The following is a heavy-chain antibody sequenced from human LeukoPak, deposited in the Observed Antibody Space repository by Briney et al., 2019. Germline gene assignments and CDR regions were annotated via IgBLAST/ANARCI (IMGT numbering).Heavy chain of an antibody. CDR2: IYYSGST. Sequence: PSETLSLTCTVSGGSISSYYWSWIRQPPGKGLEWIGYIYYSGSTNYNPSLKSRVTISVDTSKNQFSLKLSSVTAADTAVYYCARPLDYYDSSGYSIDPWGQGTLVTVSS. CDR1: GGSISSYY. D-gene: IGHD3-22*01. CDR3: ARPLDYYDSSGYSIDP. J-gene: IGHJ5*02. V-gene: IGHV4-59*12.